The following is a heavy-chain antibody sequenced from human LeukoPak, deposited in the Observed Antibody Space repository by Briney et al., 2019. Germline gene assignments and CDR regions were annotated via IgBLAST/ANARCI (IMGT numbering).Heavy chain of an antibody. CDR1: GYTFTGYY. CDR2: INPNSGGT. V-gene: IGHV1-2*02. Sequence: ASVKVSCKASGYTFTGYYMHWVRQAPGQGLEWMGWINPNSGGTNYAQKFQGRVTMTRDTSISTAYMELSRLRSDDTAVYYCARECIAVACSHYYYYYGMDVWGQGTTVTVSS. D-gene: IGHD6-19*01. CDR3: ARECIAVACSHYYYYYGMDV. J-gene: IGHJ6*02.